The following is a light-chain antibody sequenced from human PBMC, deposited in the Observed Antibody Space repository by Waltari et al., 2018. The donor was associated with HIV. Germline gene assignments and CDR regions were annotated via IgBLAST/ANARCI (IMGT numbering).Light chain of an antibody. J-gene: IGLJ2*01. V-gene: IGLV3-1*01. CDR3: QAWDSSTDVV. Sequence: SYELTQPPSVSVSPGQTASITCSGDQLGDKYACWYQQKPGQSPVLVIYQDSKRPAGIPGLFSGSNSGNTATLTISGTQAMDEADYYCQAWDSSTDVVFGGGTKLTVL. CDR1: QLGDKY. CDR2: QDS.